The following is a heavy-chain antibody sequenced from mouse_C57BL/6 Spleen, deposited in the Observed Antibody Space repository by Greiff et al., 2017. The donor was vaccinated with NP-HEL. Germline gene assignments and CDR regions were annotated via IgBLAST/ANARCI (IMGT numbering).Heavy chain of an antibody. J-gene: IGHJ4*01. D-gene: IGHD2-4*01. CDR2: FYPGSGSI. CDR1: GYTFTEYT. V-gene: IGHV1-62-2*01. Sequence: VQLQQSGAELVKPGASVKLSCKASGYTFTEYTIHWVKQRSGQGLEWIGWFYPGSGSIKYNEKFKDKATLTADKSSSTVYMELSRLTSEDSAVYFCARHEGRTYYDYDEYYAMDYWGQGTSVTVSS. CDR3: ARHEGRTYYDYDEYYAMDY.